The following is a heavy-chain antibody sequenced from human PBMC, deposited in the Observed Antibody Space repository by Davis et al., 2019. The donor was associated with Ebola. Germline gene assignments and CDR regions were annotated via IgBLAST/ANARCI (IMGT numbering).Heavy chain of an antibody. CDR1: GYSFTSYW. CDR2: IYPGDSDT. CDR3: ARQIVVVVAASKTGRFDP. D-gene: IGHD2-15*01. Sequence: ESLKISCKGSGYSFTSYWIDWVRQMPGKGLEWMGIIYPGDSDTRYSPSFQGQVTISADKSISTAYLQWSSLKASDTAMYYCARQIVVVVAASKTGRFDPWGQGTLVTVSS. V-gene: IGHV5-51*01. J-gene: IGHJ5*02.